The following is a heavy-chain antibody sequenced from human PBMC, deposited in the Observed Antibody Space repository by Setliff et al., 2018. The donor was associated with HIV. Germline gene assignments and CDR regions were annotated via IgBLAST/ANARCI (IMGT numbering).Heavy chain of an antibody. D-gene: IGHD3-22*01. CDR3: AKKGGDQWLFGGYAFDI. Sequence: PGESLKISCKASGYSFSSYWIGWVRQMPGEGLEWMGIIFPGDSDIKYNPSFQGQVTISVDKSITTAYLQWSSLKASDTAIYYCAKKGGDQWLFGGYAFDIGGQGTMVTVSS. J-gene: IGHJ3*02. CDR1: GYSFSSYW. CDR2: IFPGDSDI. V-gene: IGHV5-51*01.